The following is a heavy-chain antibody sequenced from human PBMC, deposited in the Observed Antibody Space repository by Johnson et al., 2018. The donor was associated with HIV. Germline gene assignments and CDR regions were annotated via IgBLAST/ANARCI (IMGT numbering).Heavy chain of an antibody. CDR3: AKDLCQMTAIPRGAFDI. Sequence: VQLVESGGGVVRPGGSLRLSCAASGFTFDDYAMSWVRQAPGKGLEWVSGISDSGGGTYYAESVKGRFTISRDNSKNTLYLQMNSLRAEDTAVYYCAKDLCQMTAIPRGAFDIWGQGTMVTVSS. V-gene: IGHV3-23*04. J-gene: IGHJ3*02. CDR1: GFTFDDYA. D-gene: IGHD2-21*02. CDR2: ISDSGGGT.